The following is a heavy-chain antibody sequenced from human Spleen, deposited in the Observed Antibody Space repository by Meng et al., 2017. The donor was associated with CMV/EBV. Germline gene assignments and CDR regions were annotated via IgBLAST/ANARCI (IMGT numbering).Heavy chain of an antibody. J-gene: IGHJ5*02. D-gene: IGHD2-2*02. CDR2: INHSGGT. CDR3: ARGHCSSTRCYSRFDP. V-gene: IGHV4-34*01. CDR1: GGSFSGYY. Sequence: YGGSFSGYYWSWSRQPPGKGLEWIGEINHSGGTNYNPSLKSRVTISVDTSNNQFSLKLTSVTAADTAIYHCARGHCSSTRCYSRFDPWGQGTLVTVSS.